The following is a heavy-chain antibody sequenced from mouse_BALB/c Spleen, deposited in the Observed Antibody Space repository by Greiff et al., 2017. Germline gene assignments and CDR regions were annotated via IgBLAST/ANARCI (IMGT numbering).Heavy chain of an antibody. Sequence: VKLVESGPGLVAPSQSLSITCTVSGFSLTSYGVHWVRQPPGKGLEWLGVIWAGGSTNYNSALMSRLSISKDNSKSQVFLKMNSLQTDDTAMYYCARTRRYGYYYAMDYWGQGTSVTVSS. V-gene: IGHV2-9*02. D-gene: IGHD2-10*02. J-gene: IGHJ4*01. CDR2: IWAGGST. CDR3: ARTRRYGYYYAMDY. CDR1: GFSLTSYG.